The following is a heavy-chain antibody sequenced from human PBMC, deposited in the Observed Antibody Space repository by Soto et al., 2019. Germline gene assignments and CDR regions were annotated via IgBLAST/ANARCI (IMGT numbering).Heavy chain of an antibody. CDR1: GGSFICYY. CDR3: ALGNFDAFDI. V-gene: IGHV4-34*01. CDR2: INHSGST. J-gene: IGHJ3*02. Sequence: LSLTCAVYGGSFICYYWSWIRQPPGKVLEWIGEINHSGSTNYNPSLKSRVTISVDTSKNQFSLKLSSVTAADTAVYYCALGNFDAFDIGGQGKMVTV.